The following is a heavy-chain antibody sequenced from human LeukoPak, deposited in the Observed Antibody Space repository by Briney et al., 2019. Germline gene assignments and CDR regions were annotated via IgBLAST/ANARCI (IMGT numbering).Heavy chain of an antibody. D-gene: IGHD6-13*01. CDR2: IYYSGST. CDR3: AVSLGTAAANPGFDY. CDR1: GGSISSSSYY. Sequence: SETLSLTCTVSGGSISSSSYYWGWIRQPPGKGLEWIGSIYYSGSTYYNPSLKSRVTISVDTSKNQFSLKLSSVTAADTAVYYCAVSLGTAAANPGFDYWGQGTLVTVSS. J-gene: IGHJ4*02. V-gene: IGHV4-39*07.